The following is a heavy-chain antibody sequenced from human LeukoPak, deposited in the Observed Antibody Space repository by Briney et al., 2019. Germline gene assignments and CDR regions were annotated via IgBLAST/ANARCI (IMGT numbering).Heavy chain of an antibody. D-gene: IGHD3-10*01. V-gene: IGHV4-4*02. J-gene: IGHJ4*02. CDR2: IYHSGST. Sequence: SETLSLTCAVSGGSISSSNWWSWVRQPPGKGLEWIGEIYHSGSTNYNPSLKSRVTISVDKSKNQFSLELSSVTAADTAVYYCARDGFGELPVGDYWGQGTLVTVSS. CDR1: GGSISSSNW. CDR3: ARDGFGELPVGDY.